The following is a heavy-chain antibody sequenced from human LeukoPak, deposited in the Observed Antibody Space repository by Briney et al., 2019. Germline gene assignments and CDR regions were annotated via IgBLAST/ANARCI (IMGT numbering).Heavy chain of an antibody. Sequence: GGSLRLSCVGSGFTFSSYEMNWVRQGPGKGLEWVSYISSSGSTIYYEDSVKGRFTISRDNAKNSLYLQMNSLRAEDTAVYYCALRANFDYWGQGTLVTVSS. J-gene: IGHJ4*02. CDR3: ALRANFDY. CDR1: GFTFSSYE. V-gene: IGHV3-48*03. CDR2: ISSSGSTI.